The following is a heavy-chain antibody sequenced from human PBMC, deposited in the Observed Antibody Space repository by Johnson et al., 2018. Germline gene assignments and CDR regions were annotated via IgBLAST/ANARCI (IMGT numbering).Heavy chain of an antibody. V-gene: IGHV3-73*01. D-gene: IGHD3-10*01. J-gene: IGHJ3*02. CDR1: GFSFSGSA. Sequence: VQLVESGGDLVQPGGSLKLSCAASGFSFSGSAMHWVRQASGKGLEWVGRIRSKANDYATVYAASVKGRFTISRDDSKNTAYLQMNSLKTEDTAVYYCTRGEVDPAILDSVAIWGQGTMVTVSS. CDR2: IRSKANDYAT. CDR3: TRGEVDPAILDSVAI.